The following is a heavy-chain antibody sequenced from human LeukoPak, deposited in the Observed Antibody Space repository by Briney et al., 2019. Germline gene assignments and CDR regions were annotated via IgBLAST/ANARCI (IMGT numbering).Heavy chain of an antibody. D-gene: IGHD3-9*01. CDR3: ARGADDYDILTGSDY. V-gene: IGHV3-30-3*01. J-gene: IGHJ4*02. CDR2: ISYDGSNK. Sequence: GRSLRLSCAASGFTFSSYAMHWVRQAPGKGLEWVAVISYDGSNKYYADSVKGRFTISRDNSKNTLYLQMNSLRAEDTAVYYCARGADDYDILTGSDYWGQGTLVTVSS. CDR1: GFTFSSYA.